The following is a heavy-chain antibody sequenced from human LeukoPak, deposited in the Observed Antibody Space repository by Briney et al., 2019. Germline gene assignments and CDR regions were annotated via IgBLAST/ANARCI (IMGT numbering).Heavy chain of an antibody. CDR2: IYHSGST. Sequence: PSETLSLTCAVSGGSISSGGYSWSWIRQPPGKGLEWIGYIYHSGSTYYNPSLKSRVTISVDRSKNQFSLKLSSVTAADTAVYYCARFTGYSSPYWGQGTLVTVSS. J-gene: IGHJ4*02. V-gene: IGHV4-30-2*01. CDR3: ARFTGYSSPY. CDR1: GGSISSGGYS. D-gene: IGHD6-19*01.